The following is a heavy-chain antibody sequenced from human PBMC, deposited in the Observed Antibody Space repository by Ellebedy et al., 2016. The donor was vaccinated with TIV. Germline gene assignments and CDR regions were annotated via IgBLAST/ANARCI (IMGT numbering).Heavy chain of an antibody. CDR3: ARDGGVRGYSGYEL. V-gene: IGHV1-69*13. CDR1: AGTFSNYA. CDR2: IIPIFGKA. D-gene: IGHD5-12*01. Sequence: AASVKVSCKTYAGTFSNYAISWVRHSPGHGLEWMGGIIPIFGKADYEQKFEGTVTITADESTSTVYMELSSLRADDTAVYYCARDGGVRGYSGYELWGQGTLVTVSS. J-gene: IGHJ4*02.